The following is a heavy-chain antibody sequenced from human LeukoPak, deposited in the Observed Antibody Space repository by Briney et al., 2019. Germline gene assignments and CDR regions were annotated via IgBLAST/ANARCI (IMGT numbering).Heavy chain of an antibody. CDR2: IYYSGST. V-gene: IGHV4-39*01. Sequence: SETLSLTCTVSGGSISSSSYYWGWIRQPPGKGLEWIGSIYYSGSTYYNPSLKSRVTISVDTSKNQFSLKLSSVTAADTAVYCCARGFLGGIAAALLYGMDVWGQGTTVTVSS. J-gene: IGHJ6*02. D-gene: IGHD6-13*01. CDR1: GGSISSSSYY. CDR3: ARGFLGGIAAALLYGMDV.